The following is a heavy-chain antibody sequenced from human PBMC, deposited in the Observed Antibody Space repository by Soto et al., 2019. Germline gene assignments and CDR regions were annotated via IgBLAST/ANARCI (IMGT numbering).Heavy chain of an antibody. V-gene: IGHV3-23*01. CDR3: ERRVGDGYNSNFDS. J-gene: IGHJ4*02. CDR2: ISGSGGIT. Sequence: PGGSLRLSCAASGFTFSSYAMSWVRQAPGKGLEWVSAISGSGGITYYADSVKGRFTISRDNAKNSLYLQMNSLRAEDTAVYYWERRVGDGYNSNFDSWRQGTLVTVS. D-gene: IGHD5-12*01. CDR1: GFTFSSYA.